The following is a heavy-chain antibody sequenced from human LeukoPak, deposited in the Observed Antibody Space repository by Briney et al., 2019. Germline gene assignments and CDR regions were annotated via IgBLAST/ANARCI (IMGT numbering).Heavy chain of an antibody. CDR2: ISPSGRSV. J-gene: IGHJ4*02. D-gene: IGHD3-10*01. CDR1: GLSFSDYG. CDR3: TRDAGSDF. Sequence: PGGSLRLSCAGSGLSFSDYGMNWVRQAPGKGLEWLTFISPSGRSVSYADSVKGRFTIARDNAKKSLCLQMDSLRGEDTAIYYCTRDAGSDFWGQGTLVTVSS. V-gene: IGHV3-48*03.